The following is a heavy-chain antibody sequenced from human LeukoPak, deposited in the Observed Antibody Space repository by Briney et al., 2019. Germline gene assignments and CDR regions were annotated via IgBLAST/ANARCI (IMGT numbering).Heavy chain of an antibody. Sequence: ASVKVSCKASGYTFTSYDINWVRQATGQGLEWMGWMNPNSGNTGYAQKFQGRVTMTRNTSISTAYMELRSLKSEGTAVYYCARKGPANYYYYYMDVWGKGTSVTVSS. CDR2: MNPNSGNT. D-gene: IGHD2-2*01. CDR1: GYTFTSYD. V-gene: IGHV1-8*01. CDR3: ARKGPANYYYYYMDV. J-gene: IGHJ6*03.